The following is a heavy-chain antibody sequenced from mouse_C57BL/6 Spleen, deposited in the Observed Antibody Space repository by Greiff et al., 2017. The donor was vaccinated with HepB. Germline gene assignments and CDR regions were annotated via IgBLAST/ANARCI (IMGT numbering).Heavy chain of an antibody. V-gene: IGHV1-66*01. CDR2: IYPGSGNT. D-gene: IGHD4-1*01. J-gene: IGHJ2*01. CDR3: ARRELGRGYFDY. Sequence: LVEPGASVKISCKASGYSFTSYYIHWVKQRPGQGLEWIGWIYPGSGNTKYNEKFKGKATLTADTSSSTAYMQLSSLTSEDSAVYYCARRELGRGYFDYWGQGTTLTVSS. CDR1: GYSFTSYY.